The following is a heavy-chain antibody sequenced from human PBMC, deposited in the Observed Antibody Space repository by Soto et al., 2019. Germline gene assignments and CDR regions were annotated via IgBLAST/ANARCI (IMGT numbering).Heavy chain of an antibody. V-gene: IGHV1-18*01. CDR1: GYTFTIYG. CDR2: ISAYNGNT. D-gene: IGHD2-2*01. J-gene: IGHJ6*02. Sequence: ASVKVSCKASGYTFTIYGISWVRQAPGQGLEWMGWISAYNGNTNYAQKLQGRVTMTTDTSTSTAYMELRSLRSDDTAVYYCARDGAFQYQLLNYYGMDVWGQGTTVTVSS. CDR3: ARDGAFQYQLLNYYGMDV.